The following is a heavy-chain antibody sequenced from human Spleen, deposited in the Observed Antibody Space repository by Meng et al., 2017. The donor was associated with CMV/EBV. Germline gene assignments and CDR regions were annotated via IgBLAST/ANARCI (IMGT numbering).Heavy chain of an antibody. D-gene: IGHD6-13*01. Sequence: CKASGGTFSSYAISCVRQAPGQGLEWMGGIIPIFGTANYAQKFQGRVTITTDESTSTAYMELSSLRSEDTAVYYCASSSSWYLNFDYWGQGTLVTVSS. CDR3: ASSSSWYLNFDY. CDR2: IIPIFGTA. V-gene: IGHV1-69*05. CDR1: GGTFSSYA. J-gene: IGHJ4*02.